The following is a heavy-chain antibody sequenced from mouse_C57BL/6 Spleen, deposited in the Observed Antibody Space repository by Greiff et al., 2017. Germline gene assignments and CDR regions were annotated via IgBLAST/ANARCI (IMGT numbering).Heavy chain of an antibody. V-gene: IGHV1-64*01. CDR1: GYTFTSYW. CDR3: ARQPLSGSSYWFAY. D-gene: IGHD1-1*01. CDR2: IHPNSGST. Sequence: VQLQQSGAELVKPGPSVKLSCKASGYTFTSYWMHWVKQRPGQGLEWIGMIHPNSGSTNYNEKFKSKATLTVDKSSSTAYMQLSSLTSEDSAFYYCARQPLSGSSYWFAYWGQGTLVTVSA. J-gene: IGHJ3*01.